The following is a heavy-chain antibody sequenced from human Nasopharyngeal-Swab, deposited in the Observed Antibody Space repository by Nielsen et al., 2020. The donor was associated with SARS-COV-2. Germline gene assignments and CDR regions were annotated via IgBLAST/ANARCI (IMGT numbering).Heavy chain of an antibody. D-gene: IGHD6-19*01. J-gene: IGHJ6*02. V-gene: IGHV1-46*01. Sequence: WGRQAAGQGHEWMGISNPSGGSTSYAQKYQGRVTMTRDTSTSTVYMELSSLRSEDTAVYYCAIDPTLAVEPETTYYYYGMDVWGQGTTVTVSS. CDR2: SNPSGGST. CDR3: AIDPTLAVEPETTYYYYGMDV.